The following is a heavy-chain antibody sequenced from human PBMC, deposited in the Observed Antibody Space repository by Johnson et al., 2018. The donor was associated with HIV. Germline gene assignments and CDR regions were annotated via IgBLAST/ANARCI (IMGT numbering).Heavy chain of an antibody. Sequence: QVQLVESGGGVVQPGKSLRLSCAASGFTFSSYGLHWVRQAPGTGLEWVAVISFDGRNKYYGDSVKGRFTISRDNSKNSLYLQMNSLRAEDTALYYCARERRSTNTWYVRDAFDIWGQGTMVTVSS. D-gene: IGHD2-2*01. CDR3: ARERRSTNTWYVRDAFDI. CDR2: ISFDGRNK. CDR1: GFTFSSYG. V-gene: IGHV3-30*03. J-gene: IGHJ3*02.